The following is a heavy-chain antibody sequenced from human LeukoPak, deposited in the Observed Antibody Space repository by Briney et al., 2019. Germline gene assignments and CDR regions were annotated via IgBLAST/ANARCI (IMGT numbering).Heavy chain of an antibody. V-gene: IGHV3-7*01. Sequence: GGSLRLSCVASGFTFSNYWMSWVRQAPGKGLEWVANIKQDGSEKYYVDSVKGRFTISRDNAKKSLYLQMNSLRAEDTAVYYCARDLYYYDSSGYPSGDYWGQGTLVTVSS. D-gene: IGHD3-22*01. CDR2: IKQDGSEK. CDR3: ARDLYYYDSSGYPSGDY. CDR1: GFTFSNYW. J-gene: IGHJ4*02.